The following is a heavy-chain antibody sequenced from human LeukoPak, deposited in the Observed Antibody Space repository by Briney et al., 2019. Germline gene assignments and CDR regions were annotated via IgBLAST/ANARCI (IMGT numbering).Heavy chain of an antibody. CDR2: INPNSGGT. V-gene: IGHV1-2*02. CDR3: AREEYCSGGSCYIYYYYGMDV. D-gene: IGHD2-15*01. CDR1: GYTFTGYY. J-gene: IGHJ6*02. Sequence: GALVKVSCKASGYTFTGYYMHWVRQAPGQGLEWMGWINPNSGGTNYAQKFQGRVTMTRDTSISTAYMELSRLRSDDTAVYYCAREEYCSGGSCYIYYYYGMDVWGQGTTVTVSS.